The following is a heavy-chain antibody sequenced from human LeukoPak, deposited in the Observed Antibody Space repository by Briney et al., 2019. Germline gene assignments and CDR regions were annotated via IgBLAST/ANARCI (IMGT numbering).Heavy chain of an antibody. J-gene: IGHJ4*02. CDR2: INHSGST. V-gene: IGHV4-34*01. CDR3: ARGRVTYFDY. Sequence: SETLSLTCAVYGGSFSGYSWSWIRQSPGKGLEWIGEINHSGSTNYNPSLKSRVTISVDTSKNQFSPRLSSVTAADTAVFYCARGRVTYFDYWGQGTLVTVSS. D-gene: IGHD4-23*01. CDR1: GGSFSGYS.